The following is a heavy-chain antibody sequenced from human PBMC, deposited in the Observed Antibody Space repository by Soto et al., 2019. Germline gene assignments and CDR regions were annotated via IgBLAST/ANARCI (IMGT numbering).Heavy chain of an antibody. CDR2: IKTDGSVT. CDR1: GFTFSTYW. J-gene: IGHJ4*02. V-gene: IGHV3-74*01. Sequence: GGSLRLSCAASGFTFSTYWMHWVRQAPGKGLLWVSRIKTDGSVTTYADSVKGRFTISRDNAKNTLYLQMNTLRAEDTAVYYCARDLGGSHDYWGRGTLVTVHS. CDR3: ARDLGGSHDY. D-gene: IGHD3-16*01.